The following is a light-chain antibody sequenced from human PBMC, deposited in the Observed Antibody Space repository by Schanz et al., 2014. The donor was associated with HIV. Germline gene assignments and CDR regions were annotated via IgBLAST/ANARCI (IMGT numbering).Light chain of an antibody. CDR1: SSDIGSYNL. Sequence: QSALTQPASVSGSPGQSITISCTGTSSDIGSYNLVSWYQQHPGKAPKLMIYEVTKRPSGVSNRFSGSKSGTSASLAITGLQAEDEADYYCQSYDSSLSGLVFGGGTKLTVL. V-gene: IGLV2-14*02. CDR2: EVT. J-gene: IGLJ2*01. CDR3: QSYDSSLSGLV.